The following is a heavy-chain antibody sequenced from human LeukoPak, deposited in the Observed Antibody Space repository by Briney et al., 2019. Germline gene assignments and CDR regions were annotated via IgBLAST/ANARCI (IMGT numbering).Heavy chain of an antibody. Sequence: GGSLRLSCAASGFTVSSNYMSWVRQAPGKGLEWVSVIYSGGSTYYADSVKGRFTISRDNSKNTLYLQMNSLRAEDTAVYYCARDNYGDYYFDYWGRGTLVTVSS. CDR3: ARDNYGDYYFDY. CDR2: IYSGGST. D-gene: IGHD4-17*01. CDR1: GFTVSSNY. V-gene: IGHV3-53*01. J-gene: IGHJ4*02.